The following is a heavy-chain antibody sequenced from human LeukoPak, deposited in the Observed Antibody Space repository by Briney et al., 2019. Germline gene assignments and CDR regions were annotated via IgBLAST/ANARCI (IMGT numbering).Heavy chain of an antibody. Sequence: GASVKVSCKASGYTFTGYYMHWVRQAPGQGPEWMGWIDPNSGGTNYAQKFQGRVTMTRDTSISTAYMELSRLRSDDTAVYYCAREVVVVPAASDYWGQGTLVTVSS. CDR1: GYTFTGYY. D-gene: IGHD2-2*01. V-gene: IGHV1-2*02. CDR2: IDPNSGGT. CDR3: AREVVVVPAASDY. J-gene: IGHJ4*02.